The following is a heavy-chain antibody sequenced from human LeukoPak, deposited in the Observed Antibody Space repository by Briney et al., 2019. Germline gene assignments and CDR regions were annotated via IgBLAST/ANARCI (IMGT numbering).Heavy chain of an antibody. CDR1: GYTFTSYD. D-gene: IGHD2-2*01. Sequence: ASVKVSCKASGYTFTSYDINWVRQATGQGLEWMGWMNPNSGNTGYAQKSQGRVTITRNTSISTDYMELSSLRSEDTAVYYCARDSARDIVVVPAAMRFDPWGQGTLVTVSS. J-gene: IGHJ5*02. V-gene: IGHV1-8*03. CDR3: ARDSARDIVVVPAAMRFDP. CDR2: MNPNSGNT.